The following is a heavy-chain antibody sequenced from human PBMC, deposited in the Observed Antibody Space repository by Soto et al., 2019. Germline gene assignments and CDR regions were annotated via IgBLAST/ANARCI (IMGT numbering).Heavy chain of an antibody. CDR1: GYSFSSYW. D-gene: IGHD3-10*01. V-gene: IGHV5-10-1*01. CDR3: ARRTMVSYYYGMDV. CDR2: IDPSDSYT. J-gene: IGHJ6*02. Sequence: GESLKISCKGSGYSFSSYWISWVRQMPGKGLEWMGRIDPSDSYTNYSPSFQGHVTISAGKSISTAYLQWSSLKASDTAMYYCARRTMVSYYYGMDVWGQGTTVTVSS.